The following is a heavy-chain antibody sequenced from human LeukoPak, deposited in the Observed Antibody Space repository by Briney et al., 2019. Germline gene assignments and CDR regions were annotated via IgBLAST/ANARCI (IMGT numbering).Heavy chain of an antibody. Sequence: SETLSLTCTVSGGSIISASYYWAWIRQPPGKGLEWIGSIFYSRSTYYNPPLKSRVTISVDTSKNQFSLKLSSVTAADAAVYYCMRQSYIRNDYTMGWFDPWGQGTLVTVSS. D-gene: IGHD1-20*01. CDR3: MRQSYIRNDYTMGWFDP. CDR2: IFYSRST. J-gene: IGHJ5*02. CDR1: GGSIISASYY. V-gene: IGHV4-39*01.